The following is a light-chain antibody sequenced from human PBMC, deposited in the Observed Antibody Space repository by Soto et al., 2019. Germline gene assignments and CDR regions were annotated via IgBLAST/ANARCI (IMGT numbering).Light chain of an antibody. J-gene: IGKJ4*01. CDR1: QDISNY. CDR3: QQYDNLPST. CDR2: DAS. Sequence: DIQMTQSPSSLSASVGDRVTITCQASQDISNYLNWYQQKPGKAPKLLIYDASNLETGVPSRFSGSGSETDFTFTISSLQPEDIATYYCQQYDNLPSTFGGGTKVEIK. V-gene: IGKV1-33*01.